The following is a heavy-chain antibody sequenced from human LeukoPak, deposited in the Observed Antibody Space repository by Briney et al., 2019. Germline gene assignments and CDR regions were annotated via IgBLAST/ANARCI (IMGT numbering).Heavy chain of an antibody. CDR1: GGSISSGGYY. CDR3: ARQSRDGSKTRGYYFDY. Sequence: SETLSLTCTVSGGSISSGGYYWSWIRQHPGKGLEWIGYIYYSGSTYYNPSLKSRVTISVDTSKNQFSLKLSSVTAADTAVYYCARQSRDGSKTRGYYFDYWGQGTLVTVSS. V-gene: IGHV4-31*03. D-gene: IGHD3-10*01. CDR2: IYYSGST. J-gene: IGHJ4*02.